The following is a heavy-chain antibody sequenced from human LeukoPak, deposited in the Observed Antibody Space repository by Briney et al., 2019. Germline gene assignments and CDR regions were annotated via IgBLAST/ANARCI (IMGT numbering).Heavy chain of an antibody. J-gene: IGHJ5*02. D-gene: IGHD3-10*01. CDR3: ARGESP. CDR1: GGSISSYY. CDR2: IYYSGYT. Sequence: PSETLSLTCTVSGGSISSYYWSWIRQPPGKGLKWIGNIYYSGYTTYSPSLRSRVTISVDTSKNQFSLKLSSVTAADTAVYYCARGESPWGQGTLVTVSS. V-gene: IGHV4-59*01.